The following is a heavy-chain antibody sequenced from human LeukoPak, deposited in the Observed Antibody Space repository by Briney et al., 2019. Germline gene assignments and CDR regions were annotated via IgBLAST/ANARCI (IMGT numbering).Heavy chain of an antibody. CDR2: ISGSGGST. V-gene: IGHV3-23*01. CDR3: VKDRCDRTTCPEV. J-gene: IGHJ4*02. CDR1: GFTFSTYA. Sequence: GGSLRLSCTAAGFTFSTYAMSWVRQAPGEGLEWVSGISGSGGSTYYTDSVKGRFTISRDNSKNTLHLQMSSLRAEDTALYYCVKDRCDRTTCPEVWGQGTLVTVSS. D-gene: IGHD2-2*01.